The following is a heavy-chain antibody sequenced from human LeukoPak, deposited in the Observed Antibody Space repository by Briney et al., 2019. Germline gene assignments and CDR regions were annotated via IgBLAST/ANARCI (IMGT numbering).Heavy chain of an antibody. Sequence: GASVKVSCKASGYTFTTYYMHWVRQAPGQGLEWMGIINPGGGSTSYAQKFQGRVTMTRDTSITTAYMELSRLRSDDTAVYYCARDRREVSYYGSGTFKFGENYFDYWGQGTLLTVSS. J-gene: IGHJ4*02. V-gene: IGHV1-46*01. D-gene: IGHD3-10*01. CDR2: INPGGGST. CDR3: ARDRREVSYYGSGTFKFGENYFDY. CDR1: GYTFTTYY.